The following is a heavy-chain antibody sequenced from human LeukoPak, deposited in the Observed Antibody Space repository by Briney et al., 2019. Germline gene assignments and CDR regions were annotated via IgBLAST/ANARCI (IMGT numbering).Heavy chain of an antibody. CDR2: IYYSGST. J-gene: IGHJ3*02. Sequence: SETLSLTCTVSGGSISSGDYYWSWIRQPPGKGLEWIGYIYYSGSTYYNPSLKSRVTISVDTSKNQFSLKLSSVTAADTAVYYCARPFVPHDAFDIWGQGTMVTVSS. V-gene: IGHV4-30-4*08. CDR1: GGSISSGDYY. D-gene: IGHD3-16*01. CDR3: ARPFVPHDAFDI.